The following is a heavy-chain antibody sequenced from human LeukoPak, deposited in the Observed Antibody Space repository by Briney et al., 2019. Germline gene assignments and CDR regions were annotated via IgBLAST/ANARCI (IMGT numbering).Heavy chain of an antibody. CDR2: ISGSGGST. J-gene: IGHJ4*02. D-gene: IGHD3-9*01. V-gene: IGHV3-23*01. CDR3: AKDSLQVLRYFGWFDY. Sequence: PGGSLRLSCAASGFTFSSYGMSWVRQAPGKGLEWVSAISGSGGSTNYADSVKGRFTISRDNSKNTLYLQMNSLRAEDTAVYYCAKDSLQVLRYFGWFDYWGQGTLVTVSS. CDR1: GFTFSSYG.